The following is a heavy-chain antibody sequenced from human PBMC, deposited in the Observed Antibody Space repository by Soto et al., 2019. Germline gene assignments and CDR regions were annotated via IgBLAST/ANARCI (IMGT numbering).Heavy chain of an antibody. CDR3: AMMALNYYGMDV. Sequence: ASVKVSCKASGGTFSSYATSWVRQAPGQGLEWMGGIIPIFGTANYAQKFQGRVTITADESTSTAYMELSSLRSEDTAVYYCAMMALNYYGMDVWGQGTTVTVSS. CDR2: IIPIFGTA. CDR1: GGTFSSYA. J-gene: IGHJ6*02. V-gene: IGHV1-69*13.